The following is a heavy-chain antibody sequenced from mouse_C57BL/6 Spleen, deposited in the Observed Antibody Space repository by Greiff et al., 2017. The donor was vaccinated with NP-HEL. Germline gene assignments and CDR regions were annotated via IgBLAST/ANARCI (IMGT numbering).Heavy chain of an antibody. CDR2: IYPGDGDT. Sequence: QVQLQQSGPELVKPGASVKISCKASGYAFSSSWMNWVKQRPGKGLEWIGRIYPGDGDTNYNGKFKGKATLTAAKSSSTAYMQLSSLTSEDSAVYFCARGEYYGSRVDYWGQGTTLTVSS. CDR3: ARGEYYGSRVDY. CDR1: GYAFSSSW. D-gene: IGHD1-1*01. V-gene: IGHV1-82*01. J-gene: IGHJ2*01.